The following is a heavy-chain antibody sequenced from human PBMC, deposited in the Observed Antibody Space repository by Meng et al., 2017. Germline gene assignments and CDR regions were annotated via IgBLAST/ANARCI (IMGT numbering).Heavy chain of an antibody. D-gene: IGHD2-8*01. CDR1: GFALSTGGVG. J-gene: IGHJ4*02. CDR2: IYWDDDK. CDR3: AHRLGFTKPFIY. Sequence: ITWQWSVTNLVKHTLTLPLTGAFSGFALSTGGVGVGWVRQPPGKALEWLALIYWDDDKRYSPSLESRLTITKDTSKNQVVLTMTNMDPVDTATYYCAHRLGFTKPFIYWGQGTLVTVSS. V-gene: IGHV2-5*02.